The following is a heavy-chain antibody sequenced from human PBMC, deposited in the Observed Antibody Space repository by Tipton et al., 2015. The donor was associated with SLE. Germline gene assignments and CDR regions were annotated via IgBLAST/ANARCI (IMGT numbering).Heavy chain of an antibody. D-gene: IGHD3-3*01. CDR1: GVSTSSRGYY. CDR2: IYDSGST. Sequence: TLSLTCTASGVSTSSRGYYWSWIRQHPGKGLEWIGYIYDSGSTYHNPSLKSRVTISIDTSENEFSLKLSSVTAADTAVYYCARGYDFSYMDVWGKGTTVTVSS. V-gene: IGHV4-31*03. J-gene: IGHJ6*03. CDR3: ARGYDFSYMDV.